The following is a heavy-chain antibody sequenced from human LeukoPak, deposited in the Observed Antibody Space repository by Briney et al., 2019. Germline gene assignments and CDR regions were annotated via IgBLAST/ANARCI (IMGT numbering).Heavy chain of an antibody. V-gene: IGHV3-48*01. D-gene: IGHD1-7*01. CDR1: EFTFSNYA. CDR2: ISSSSSTI. J-gene: IGHJ6*02. CDR3: ARDETTDDTGMDV. Sequence: PGGSLRLSCAASEFTFSNYAMTWVRQAPGKGLEWVSYISSSSSTIYYADSVKGRFTISRDNAKNSLYLQMNSLRAEDTAVYYCARDETTDDTGMDVWGQGTTVTVSS.